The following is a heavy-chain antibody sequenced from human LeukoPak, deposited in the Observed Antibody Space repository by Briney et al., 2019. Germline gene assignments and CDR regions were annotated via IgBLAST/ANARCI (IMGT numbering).Heavy chain of an antibody. D-gene: IGHD2-2*01. CDR1: GGSISSYY. Sequence: RASETLSLTCTVSGGSISSYYWGWIRQPPGKGLEWIGYIYYSGSTNYNPSLKGRVTISVDTSKNQFSLKLSSVTAADTAVYYCARVLVPAALVDYWGQGTLVTVSS. V-gene: IGHV4-59*01. CDR3: ARVLVPAALVDY. CDR2: IYYSGST. J-gene: IGHJ4*02.